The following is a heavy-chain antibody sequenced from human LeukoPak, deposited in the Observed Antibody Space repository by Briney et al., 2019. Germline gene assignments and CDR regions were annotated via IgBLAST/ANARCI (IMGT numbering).Heavy chain of an antibody. J-gene: IGHJ6*03. D-gene: IGHD3-16*01. CDR2: IYYSGST. V-gene: IGHV4-59*01. Sequence: SETLSLTCTVSGGSISSYYWSWIRQPPGKGLEWIGYIYYSGSTHYNPSLKSRVTISVDTSKNQFSLKLSSVTAADTAMYYCARGGSAWNYYYYYMDVWGKGTMVTVSS. CDR3: ARGGSAWNYYYYYMDV. CDR1: GGSISSYY.